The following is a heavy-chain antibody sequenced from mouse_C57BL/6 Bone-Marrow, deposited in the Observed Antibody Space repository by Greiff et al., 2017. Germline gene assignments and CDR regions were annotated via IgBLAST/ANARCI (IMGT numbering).Heavy chain of an antibody. D-gene: IGHD2-4*01. V-gene: IGHV7-1*01. Sequence: EVKLVESGGGLVQSGRSLRLSCATSGFTFSDFYMEWVRQAPGKGLEWIAASRNKANDYTTEYSASVKGRFIVSRDTSQSILYLQMNALRAEDTAIYYCARDGDYDGGGYFDVWGTGTTVTVSS. J-gene: IGHJ1*03. CDR1: GFTFSDFY. CDR3: ARDGDYDGGGYFDV. CDR2: SRNKANDYTT.